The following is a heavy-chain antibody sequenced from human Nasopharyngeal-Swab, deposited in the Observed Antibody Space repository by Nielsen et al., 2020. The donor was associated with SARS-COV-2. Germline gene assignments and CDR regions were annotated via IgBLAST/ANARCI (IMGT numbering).Heavy chain of an antibody. D-gene: IGHD6-19*01. CDR1: GFTFSSYA. CDR2: ISSNGGST. CDR3: VKGAAVAGIFRDY. J-gene: IGHJ4*02. Sequence: GESLKISCSASGFTFSSYAMHWVRQAPGKGLEYVSAISSNGGSTYYADSVKGRFTISRDNSKNTLYLQMSSLRAEDTAVYYCVKGAAVAGIFRDYWGQGTLVTVSS. V-gene: IGHV3-64D*08.